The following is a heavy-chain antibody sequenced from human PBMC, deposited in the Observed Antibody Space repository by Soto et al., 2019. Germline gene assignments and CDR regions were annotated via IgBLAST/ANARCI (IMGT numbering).Heavy chain of an antibody. Sequence: QVQLVESGGGVVQPERSLRLSCAASGFTFSSYGMHWVRQAPGKGLEWVAVISYDGSNKYYADSVKGRFTISRDNSKNTLYLQMNSLRAEDTAVYYCAKVSQRWLQFRNLVDYWGQGTLVTVSS. V-gene: IGHV3-30*18. J-gene: IGHJ4*02. D-gene: IGHD5-12*01. CDR3: AKVSQRWLQFRNLVDY. CDR2: ISYDGSNK. CDR1: GFTFSSYG.